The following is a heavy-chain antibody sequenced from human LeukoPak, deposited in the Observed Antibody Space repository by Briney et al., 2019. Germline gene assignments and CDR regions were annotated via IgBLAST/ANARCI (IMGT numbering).Heavy chain of an antibody. CDR2: MDPKTGST. D-gene: IGHD4-11*01. J-gene: IGHJ4*02. CDR1: GYTFTSYD. CDR3: ARWTTTYLDY. Sequence: GASVKVSCKASGYTFTSYDINWVRQATGQGLEWMGLMDPKTGSTGYAPKFKGRVTMTRDTSTSTAYLELSSLRSEDTAVYYCARWTTTYLDYWGQGTLVTVSS. V-gene: IGHV1-8*01.